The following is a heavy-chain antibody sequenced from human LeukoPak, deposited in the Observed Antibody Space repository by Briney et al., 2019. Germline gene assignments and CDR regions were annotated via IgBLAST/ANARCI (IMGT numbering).Heavy chain of an antibody. V-gene: IGHV4-34*01. CDR3: ARASYARVFDY. J-gene: IGHJ4*02. D-gene: IGHD4-17*01. CDR2: INHSGST. Sequence: SETLSLTCAVYGGSFSGYYWSWIRQPPGKGLEWIGEINHSGSTNYNPSLKSRVTIPVDTSKNQFSLKLSSVTAADTAVYYCARASYARVFDYWGQGTLVTVSS. CDR1: GGSFSGYY.